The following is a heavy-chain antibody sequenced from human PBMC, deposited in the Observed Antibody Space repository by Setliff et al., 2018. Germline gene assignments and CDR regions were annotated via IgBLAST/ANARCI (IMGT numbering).Heavy chain of an antibody. CDR1: GGPFRSYA. J-gene: IGHJ4*02. V-gene: IGHV1-69*13. CDR2: IIPIFDRT. CDR3: ARSPSSGAYWNPRPFYSDY. Sequence: SVKVSCKISGGPFRSYAINWVRQAPGQGLEWMGGIIPIFDRTNYAQKFQGRLTISADESTTTAYMDLTSLRSEDTALYYCARSPSSGAYWNPRPFYSDYWARGTLVTV. D-gene: IGHD1-26*01.